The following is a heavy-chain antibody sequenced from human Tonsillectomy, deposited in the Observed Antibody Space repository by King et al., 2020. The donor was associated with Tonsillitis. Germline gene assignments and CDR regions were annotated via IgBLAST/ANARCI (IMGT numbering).Heavy chain of an antibody. CDR1: GFTFTSYA. V-gene: IGHV3-23*04. J-gene: IGHJ6*02. Sequence: VQLVESGGGLVQPGGSLRLSCAASGFTFTSYAMSWVRQAPGKGLEWVSAISGSGGSTYYADSVKGRITISRDNSKNTLYMQMNSRRAEDTAVYYCAKDLRPPYGSGGRAYGMDVWGQGTTVTVSS. CDR2: ISGSGGST. D-gene: IGHD3-10*01. CDR3: AKDLRPPYGSGGRAYGMDV.